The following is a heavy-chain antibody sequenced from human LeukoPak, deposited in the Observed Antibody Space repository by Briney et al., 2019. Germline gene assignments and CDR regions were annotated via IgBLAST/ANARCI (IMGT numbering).Heavy chain of an antibody. V-gene: IGHV3-7*01. Sequence: GGSLRLSCAASGFTFHNYWMAWVRQTPGKGLEWVANIKHDASEKYYVDSVKGRFTISRDNAQNSLHLQMNSLRAEDTAVYYCARVGRSGWTVDYWGQGTLVTVSS. D-gene: IGHD6-19*01. CDR3: ARVGRSGWTVDY. CDR2: IKHDASEK. J-gene: IGHJ4*02. CDR1: GFTFHNYW.